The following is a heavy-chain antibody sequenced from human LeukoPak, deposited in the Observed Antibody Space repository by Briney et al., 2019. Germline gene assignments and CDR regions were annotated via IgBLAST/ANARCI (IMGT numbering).Heavy chain of an antibody. CDR1: GLTFSSYA. CDR3: AKGYSSSWYGFSRWFDP. J-gene: IGHJ5*02. D-gene: IGHD6-13*01. CDR2: ISGSGGST. V-gene: IGHV3-23*01. Sequence: PGGSLRLSCAASGLTFSSYAMSWVRQAPGKGLEWVSAISGSGGSTYYADSVKGRFTISRDNSKNTLYLQMNSLRAEDTAVYYCAKGYSSSWYGFSRWFDPWGQGTLVTVSS.